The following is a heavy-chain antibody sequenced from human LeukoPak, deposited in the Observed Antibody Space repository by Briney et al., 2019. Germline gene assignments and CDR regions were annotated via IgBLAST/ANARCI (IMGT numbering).Heavy chain of an antibody. CDR1: GGSISSYY. V-gene: IGHV4-59*01. CDR2: IYYSGST. Sequence: KASETLSLTCTVSGGSISSYYWSWIRQPPGKGLEWIGYIYYSGSTNYNPSLKSRVTISVDTSKNQFSLKLSSVTAADTAVYYCARGGVATIIPFDYWGQGTLVTVSS. D-gene: IGHD5-24*01. CDR3: ARGGVATIIPFDY. J-gene: IGHJ4*02.